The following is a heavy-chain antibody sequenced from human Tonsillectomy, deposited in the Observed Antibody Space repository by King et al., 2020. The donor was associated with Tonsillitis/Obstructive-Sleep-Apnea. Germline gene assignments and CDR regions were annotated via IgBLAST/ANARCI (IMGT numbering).Heavy chain of an antibody. J-gene: IGHJ6*03. V-gene: IGHV4-34*01. CDR3: ARRYCSSTSCYSGEYYFYYYMDV. CDR1: GGSFSGYY. CDR2: INHRGST. Sequence: VQLQQWGAGLLKPSETLSLTCAVYGGSFSGYYWSWIRQPPGKGLEWMGEINHRGSTNYNPSLKSRVTILVDKSKNQISLKLSSVTAADTAVYYRARRYCSSTSCYSGEYYFYYYMDVWGKGTTVTVSS. D-gene: IGHD2-2*01.